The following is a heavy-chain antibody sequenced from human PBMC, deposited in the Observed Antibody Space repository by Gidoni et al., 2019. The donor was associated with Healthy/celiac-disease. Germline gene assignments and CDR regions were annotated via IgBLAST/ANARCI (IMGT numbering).Heavy chain of an antibody. J-gene: IGHJ4*02. CDR2: ISGSGGST. D-gene: IGHD1-20*01. CDR3: AKSYNWNDLSYY. CDR1: GFTFSSYA. Sequence: EVKLLESGGGLVQPGGSLRLSCAASGFTFSSYAMSWVRQAPGKGLEWVSAISGSGGSTYYADSVKGRFTISRDNSKNTLYLQMNSLRAEDTAVYYCAKSYNWNDLSYYWGQGTLVTVSS. V-gene: IGHV3-23*01.